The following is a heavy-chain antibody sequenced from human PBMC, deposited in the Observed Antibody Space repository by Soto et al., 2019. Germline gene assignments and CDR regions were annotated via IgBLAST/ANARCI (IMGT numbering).Heavy chain of an antibody. D-gene: IGHD3-10*01. V-gene: IGHV4-30-2*01. CDR2: IYHSGST. CDR1: GGSISSGGYS. CDR3: ARAHGDFPHDY. Sequence: SETLSLSCAVSGGSISSGGYSWSWIRQPPGKGLEWIGYIYHSGSTYYNPSLKSRVTISVDRSKNQFSLKLSSVTAADTAVYYCARAHGDFPHDYWGQGTLVTVSS. J-gene: IGHJ4*02.